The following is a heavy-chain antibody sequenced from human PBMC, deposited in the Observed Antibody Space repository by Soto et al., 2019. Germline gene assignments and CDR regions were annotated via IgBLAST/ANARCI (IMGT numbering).Heavy chain of an antibody. CDR2: ISAYNGNT. CDR1: GYTFTSYG. J-gene: IGHJ6*02. Sequence: QVQLVQSGAEVKKPGASVKVSCQASGYTFTSYGISWVRQAPGQGLEWMGWISAYNGNTNYAQQLQGRVTMTTDTSTSTAYMELRILRSDDTAVYYCAREYSSSALPNYYYGMDVWGQGTTVTVSS. CDR3: AREYSSSALPNYYYGMDV. D-gene: IGHD6-6*01. V-gene: IGHV1-18*01.